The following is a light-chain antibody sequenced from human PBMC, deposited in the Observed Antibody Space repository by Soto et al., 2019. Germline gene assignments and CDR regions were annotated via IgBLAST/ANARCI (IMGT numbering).Light chain of an antibody. J-gene: IGKJ3*01. V-gene: IGKV3-20*01. CDR3: QQHGASST. Sequence: EHELSHSLGTLSLSPGQRANLSCRASQRIDKNYLAWYQQKPGQAPRLLIFDASRRATGIPDRFSGSGSGTDFTLTISRLEPEDFAVYYCQQHGASSTFGPGTKVDIK. CDR1: QRIDKNY. CDR2: DAS.